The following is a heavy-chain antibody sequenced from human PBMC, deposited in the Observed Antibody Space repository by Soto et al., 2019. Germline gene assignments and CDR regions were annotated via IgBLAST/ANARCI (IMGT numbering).Heavy chain of an antibody. CDR3: AKDWRISIRSGYNNFLDH. V-gene: IGHV3-23*01. J-gene: IGHJ4*02. Sequence: EVQLLESGGGLVQPGGSLRLSCEASGFTFSSYAMGWVRQAPGKGLEWVSGISGSGESTYYADSVKGRFTISRDNSKNTLYVEMNSLRAEDTAVYYCAKDWRISIRSGYNNFLDHWGQGTLVTVSS. CDR2: ISGSGEST. D-gene: IGHD3-22*01. CDR1: GFTFSSYA.